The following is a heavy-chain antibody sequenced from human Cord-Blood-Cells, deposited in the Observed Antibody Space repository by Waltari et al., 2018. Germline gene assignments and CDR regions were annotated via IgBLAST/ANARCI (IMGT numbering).Heavy chain of an antibody. CDR2: INPNSGGT. D-gene: IGHD7-27*01. CDR1: GYTFTGYY. V-gene: IGHV1-2*02. CDR3: ARDRFAWGRMSSDDAFDI. Sequence: QVQLVQSGAEVKKPGASVKVSCKASGYTFTGYYMHWVRQATGQGLEWMGWINPNSGGTNYAQKFQGRVTMTRDTSISTAYMELSRLRSDDTAVYYCARDRFAWGRMSSDDAFDIWGQGTMVTVSS. J-gene: IGHJ3*02.